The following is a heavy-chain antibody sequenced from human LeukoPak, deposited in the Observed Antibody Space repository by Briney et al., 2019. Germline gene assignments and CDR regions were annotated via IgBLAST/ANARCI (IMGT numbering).Heavy chain of an antibody. D-gene: IGHD2-15*01. CDR1: RFTFSSYW. Sequence: GGSLRLSCAASRFTFSSYWMSWVRQAPGKGLEWVANIKQDGSEKYYVDSVKGRFTISRDNAKNSLYLQMNSLRAEDTAVYYCARDLIAGGGSPWGQGTLVTVSS. CDR3: ARDLIAGGGSP. CDR2: IKQDGSEK. V-gene: IGHV3-7*01. J-gene: IGHJ5*02.